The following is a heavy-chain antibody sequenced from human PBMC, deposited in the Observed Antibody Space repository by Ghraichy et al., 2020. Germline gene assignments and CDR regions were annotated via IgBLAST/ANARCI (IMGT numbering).Heavy chain of an antibody. J-gene: IGHJ5*02. CDR1: GYSFTSYG. V-gene: IGHV1-18*01. CDR3: ARDTVGYCSTTSCYSNRFDP. Sequence: ASVKVSCKASGYSFTSYGISWVRQAPGQGLEWLGWISAYKGNTDYAQKLQGRVTMTIDTSTNTAYMELRSLRSADTAVYFCARDTVGYCSTTSCYSNRFDPWGQGTLVTVSS. CDR2: ISAYKGNT. D-gene: IGHD2-2*01.